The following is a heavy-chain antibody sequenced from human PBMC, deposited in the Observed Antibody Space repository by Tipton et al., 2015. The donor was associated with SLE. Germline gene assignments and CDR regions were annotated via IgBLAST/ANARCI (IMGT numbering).Heavy chain of an antibody. CDR3: ATSLNYYDRSGPVV. V-gene: IGHV4-4*07. J-gene: IGHJ3*01. Sequence: TLSLTCTVSGASLSEYYWSWIRQAAGKGLEWIGRIYDSGKTYYTASLRTRVTMSIDTSKNQFSLELNSVTAADTAVYYCATSLNYYDRSGPVVWGQGTMVTVSS. CDR1: GASLSEYY. D-gene: IGHD3-22*01. CDR2: IYDSGKT.